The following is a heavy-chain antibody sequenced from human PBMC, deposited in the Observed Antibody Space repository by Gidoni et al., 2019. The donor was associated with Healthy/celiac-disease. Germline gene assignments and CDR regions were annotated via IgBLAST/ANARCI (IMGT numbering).Heavy chain of an antibody. CDR1: GGSISSSHW. CDR2: IYHSGST. J-gene: IGHJ4*02. D-gene: IGHD5-18*01. CDR3: ARDVRSGYSYGYYFDY. V-gene: IGHV4-4*02. Sequence: QVQLQESGPGLLKPSGTLSLTRAVSGGSISSSHWWSWVRQPPGKGLEWIGEIYHSGSTNYNPSLKSRVTISVDKSKNQFSLKLSSVTAADTAVYYCARDVRSGYSYGYYFDYWGQGTLVTVSS.